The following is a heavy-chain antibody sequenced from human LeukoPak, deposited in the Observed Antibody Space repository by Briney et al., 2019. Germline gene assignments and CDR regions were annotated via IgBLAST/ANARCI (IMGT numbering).Heavy chain of an antibody. CDR2: IYYSGST. CDR3: ARGGGSYYYYYGMDV. V-gene: IGHV4-31*03. J-gene: IGHJ6*02. CDR1: GGSISSDGYY. D-gene: IGHD1-26*01. Sequence: SETMSLTCTVSGGSISSDGYYWSWIRQHPGKGLEWIGYIYYSGSTYYSPSLKSRLTISLDTSKNQFSLKLSSVTAADTAVYYCARGGGSYYYYYGMDVWGQGTTVTVSS.